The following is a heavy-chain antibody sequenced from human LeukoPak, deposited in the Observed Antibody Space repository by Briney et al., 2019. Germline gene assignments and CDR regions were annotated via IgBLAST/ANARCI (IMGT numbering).Heavy chain of an antibody. D-gene: IGHD3-10*01. CDR2: ISGSGGST. Sequence: GGSLRLSCAASGFTFSSYAMSWVRQAPGKGLEWVSAISGSGGSTYYADSVKGRFTISRDNSKNTLYLQMNSLRAEDTAVYYCAKDRSMVRGAITKYYYGMDVWGQGTTVTVSS. V-gene: IGHV3-23*01. CDR3: AKDRSMVRGAITKYYYGMDV. CDR1: GFTFSSYA. J-gene: IGHJ6*02.